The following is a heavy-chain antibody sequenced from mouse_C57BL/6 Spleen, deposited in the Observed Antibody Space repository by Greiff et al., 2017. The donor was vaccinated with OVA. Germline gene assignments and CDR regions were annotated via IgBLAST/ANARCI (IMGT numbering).Heavy chain of an antibody. V-gene: IGHV3-6*01. J-gene: IGHJ2*01. CDR2: ISYDGSN. D-gene: IGHD3-1*01. CDR1: GYSITSGYY. CDR3: ARGWTRERYYFDY. Sequence: VQLQQSGPGLVKPSQSLSLTCSVTGYSITSGYYWNWIRQFPGNKLEWMGYISYDGSNNYNPSLKNRISITRDTSKNQFFLKLNSVTTEDTATYYCARGWTRERYYFDYWGQGTTLTVSS.